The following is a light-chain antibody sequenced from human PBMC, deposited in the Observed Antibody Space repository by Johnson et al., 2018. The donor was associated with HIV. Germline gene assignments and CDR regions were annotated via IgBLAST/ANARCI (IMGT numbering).Light chain of an antibody. Sequence: ISCSGSSSNIGTNSVNWYHHLPGTAPKLLIYRNDQRPSGVPDRFSGSKSGTSASLAISGLRADDEADYYCAAWDDSLNEYVFGTGTKVTVL. V-gene: IGLV1-44*01. CDR2: RND. CDR3: AAWDDSLNEYV. J-gene: IGLJ1*01. CDR1: SSNIGTNS.